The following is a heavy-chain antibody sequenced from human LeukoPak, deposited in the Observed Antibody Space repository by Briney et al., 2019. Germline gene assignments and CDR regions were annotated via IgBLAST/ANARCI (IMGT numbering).Heavy chain of an antibody. D-gene: IGHD5-18*01. CDR3: ARATGRGYTYGAAAY. V-gene: IGHV1-69*05. CDR2: IHPTFGAP. CDR1: GGILISYV. Sequence: GASVTVSFKSSGGILISYVITWVRQAPGQGLEWMGGIHPTFGAPNYAQKFQGRVMITTDETTGTDYMELFSLTSEDTAVYYCARATGRGYTYGAAAYWGQGTLVTVSS. J-gene: IGHJ4*02.